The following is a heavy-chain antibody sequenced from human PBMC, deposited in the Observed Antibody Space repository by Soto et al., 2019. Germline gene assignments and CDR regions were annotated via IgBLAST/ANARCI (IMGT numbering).Heavy chain of an antibody. Sequence: QVQLQQWGAGLLKPSETLSLTCAVYGGFVSSGSYYWSWIRQPPGKGLEWIGEMSHSGGTHFNPSLMSRVTISVDTSKNQFSLKMSSVTAADTAMYYCARAERGTATTAVDAFDIWGPGTMVTVSS. D-gene: IGHD1-1*01. V-gene: IGHV4-34*01. J-gene: IGHJ3*02. CDR2: MSHSGGT. CDR1: GGFVSSGSYY. CDR3: ARAERGTATTAVDAFDI.